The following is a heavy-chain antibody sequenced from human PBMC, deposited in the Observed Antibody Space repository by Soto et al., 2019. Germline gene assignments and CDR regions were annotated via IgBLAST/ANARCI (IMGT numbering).Heavy chain of an antibody. CDR3: ARERGQIDS. V-gene: IGHV3-33*01. Sequence: QVQLVESGGGVVQPGRSLRLSCAASGFTFSNYGMQWVRQAPGKGLEWVAVIWHDGTNQYYGESVKGRFTISRDNSNNTLYLQLNSLRAEDTAVYFWARERGQIDSWGQGTLVTVSS. J-gene: IGHJ4*02. CDR1: GFTFSNYG. CDR2: IWHDGTNQ.